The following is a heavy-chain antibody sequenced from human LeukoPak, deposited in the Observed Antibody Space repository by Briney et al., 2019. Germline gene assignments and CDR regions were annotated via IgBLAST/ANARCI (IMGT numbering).Heavy chain of an antibody. CDR1: GFTFSTFSRSW. Sequence: GGSLRLSCAASGFTFSTFSRSWMSWVRQAPGKGLEWVSAISGSGGSTYYADSVKGRFTISRDNSKNTLYLQMNSLRAEDTAVYYCAKDRGNIVATGGQLYDYWGQGTLVTVSS. J-gene: IGHJ4*02. CDR2: ISGSGGST. D-gene: IGHD5-12*01. CDR3: AKDRGNIVATGGQLYDY. V-gene: IGHV3-23*01.